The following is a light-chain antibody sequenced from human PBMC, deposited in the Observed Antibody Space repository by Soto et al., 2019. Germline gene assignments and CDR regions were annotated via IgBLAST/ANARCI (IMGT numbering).Light chain of an antibody. CDR3: CSYSGSSVV. J-gene: IGLJ2*01. Sequence: QSVLTQPRSVSGSPGQSVTISCTGTSSDVGGYNYVSWYQQHPGKAPKLMIYDVSKRPSGVPDRFSGSKSGNTASLTISGLQAEDEADYHCCSYSGSSVVFGGGTKVTVL. V-gene: IGLV2-11*01. CDR1: SSDVGGYNY. CDR2: DVS.